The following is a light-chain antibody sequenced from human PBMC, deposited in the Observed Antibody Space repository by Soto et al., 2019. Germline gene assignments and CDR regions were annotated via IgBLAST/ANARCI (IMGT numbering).Light chain of an antibody. CDR1: QSVSSTY. J-gene: IGKJ1*01. Sequence: EIVLTQSPGTLSLSPGERATLSCRASQSVSSTYLAWYQQKPGQAPRLVIYDASTRAPGVPDRFSGSGSGTDFTLSISRLEPEDFAVYFCQQFDGSPWTFGQGTKVDIK. V-gene: IGKV3-20*01. CDR3: QQFDGSPWT. CDR2: DAS.